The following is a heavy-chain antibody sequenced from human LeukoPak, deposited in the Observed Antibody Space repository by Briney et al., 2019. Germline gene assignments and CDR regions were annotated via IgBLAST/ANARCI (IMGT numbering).Heavy chain of an antibody. V-gene: IGHV1-8*02. CDR2: MNPNSGNT. J-gene: IGHJ4*02. Sequence: ASVKVSCKASGGTFSSYAISWVRQAPGQGLEWMGWMNPNSGNTGYAQKFQARVTMTRNTSISTAYMELSSLRSEDTAVYYCARDSRPGKWLRPGDYWGQGTLVTVSS. CDR3: ARDSRPGKWLRPGDY. D-gene: IGHD5-12*01. CDR1: GGTFSSYA.